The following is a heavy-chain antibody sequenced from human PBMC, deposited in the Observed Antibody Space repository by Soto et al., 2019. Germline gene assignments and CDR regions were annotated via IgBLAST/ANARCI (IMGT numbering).Heavy chain of an antibody. J-gene: IGHJ4*02. V-gene: IGHV3-23*01. D-gene: IGHD6-19*01. CDR1: GFTFSSYA. Sequence: EVQLLESGGGLVQPGGSLRLSCAASGFTFSSYAMTWVRQAPGKGLEWVSVFSDSDNATYYADSVKGRFTISRDNSKNTLYLQFNSLRAEDTAVYYCAKGVSSSAWSASDNWGQGTLVTVSS. CDR3: AKGVSSSAWSASDN. CDR2: FSDSDNAT.